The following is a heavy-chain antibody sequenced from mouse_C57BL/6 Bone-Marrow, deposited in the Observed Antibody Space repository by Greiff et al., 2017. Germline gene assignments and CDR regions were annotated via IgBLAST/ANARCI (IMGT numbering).Heavy chain of an antibody. CDR1: GYTFTSYW. Sequence: QVQLQQPGAELVMPGASVKLSCKASGYTFTSYWMHWVKQRPGQGLEWIGEIDPSDSYTNYNQKFKGKSTLTVDTSSSTAYMQLSSLTSEDSAVYDGARSYYGGFAYWGQGTLVTVSA. CDR3: ARSYYGGFAY. CDR2: IDPSDSYT. V-gene: IGHV1-69*01. J-gene: IGHJ3*01. D-gene: IGHD1-1*01.